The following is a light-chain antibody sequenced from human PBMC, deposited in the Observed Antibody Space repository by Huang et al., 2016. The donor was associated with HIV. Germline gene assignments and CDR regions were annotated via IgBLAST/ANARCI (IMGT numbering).Light chain of an antibody. V-gene: IGKV3-15*01. J-gene: IGKJ5*01. CDR1: ARVRSS. CDR3: QQYNDWPPIT. CDR2: DAS. Sequence: EIVMTQSPGTLSVSPGERVTLSCSANARVRSSLAWYQQVSGPPPRLLLYDASTRASGIPARFSGSGSGTLFSLTISSLQSEDFAVYYFQQYNDWPPITFGQGTRLDIK.